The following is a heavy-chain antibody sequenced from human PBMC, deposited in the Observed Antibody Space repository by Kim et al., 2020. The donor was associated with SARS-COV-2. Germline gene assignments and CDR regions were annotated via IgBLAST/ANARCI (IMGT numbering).Heavy chain of an antibody. CDR1: GGSISSGGYY. CDR2: IYYSGST. CDR3: ARGDTIFGVVINAFDI. Sequence: SETLSPTCTVSGGSISSGGYYWSWIRQHPGKGLEWIGYIYYSGSTYYNPSLKSRVTISVDTSKNQFSLKLSSVTAADTAVYYCARGDTIFGVVINAFDIWGPGTMVPVSS. V-gene: IGHV4-31*03. J-gene: IGHJ3*02. D-gene: IGHD3-3*01.